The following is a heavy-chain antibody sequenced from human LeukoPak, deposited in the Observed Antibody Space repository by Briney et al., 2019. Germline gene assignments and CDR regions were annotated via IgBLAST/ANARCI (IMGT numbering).Heavy chain of an antibody. Sequence: GGSLRLSCAASGFTVSSNYMSWVRQAPGKGLEWVSIIYSGDNTYYPDSVKGRFTISRDNSKNTLYLQMNSLRAEDTAVYYCARDKSGSYSLVGDYWGQGTLVTVSS. J-gene: IGHJ4*02. D-gene: IGHD1-26*01. CDR3: ARDKSGSYSLVGDY. V-gene: IGHV3-66*02. CDR1: GFTVSSNY. CDR2: IYSGDNT.